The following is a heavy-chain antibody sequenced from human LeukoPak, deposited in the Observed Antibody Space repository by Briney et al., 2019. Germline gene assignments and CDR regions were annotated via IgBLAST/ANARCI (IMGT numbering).Heavy chain of an antibody. CDR2: IYYSGST. CDR3: ARPAYEGYCSSTSCYDNWFDP. V-gene: IGHV4-39*01. CDR1: GGSISSSSYY. J-gene: IGHJ5*02. Sequence: SETLSLTCTVSGGSISSSSYYWGWIRQPPGKGLEWIGSIYYSGSTYYNPSLKSRVTISVDTSKNQFSLKLSSVTAADTAVYYCARPAYEGYCSSTSCYDNWFDPWGQGTLVTVSS. D-gene: IGHD2-2*01.